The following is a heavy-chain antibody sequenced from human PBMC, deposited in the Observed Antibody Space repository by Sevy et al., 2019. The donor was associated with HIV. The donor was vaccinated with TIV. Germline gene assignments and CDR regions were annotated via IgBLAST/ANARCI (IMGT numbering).Heavy chain of an antibody. V-gene: IGHV1-24*01. D-gene: IGHD5-12*01. CDR2: FDPEDGET. CDR3: ATPKYVGYDYESLDI. Sequence: ASVKVSCKVSGYTLTKLSMHWVRQAPGKGLEWMGGFDPEDGETIYAQKFQGRVTMTEDTSTDTAYMELSSLRSEDTAVQYCATPKYVGYDYESLDIWGQVTMVTVSS. CDR1: GYTLTKLS. J-gene: IGHJ3*02.